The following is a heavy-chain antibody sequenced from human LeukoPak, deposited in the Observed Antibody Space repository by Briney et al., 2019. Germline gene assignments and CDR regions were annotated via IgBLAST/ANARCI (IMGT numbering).Heavy chain of an antibody. CDR1: GDSVSSNSAA. D-gene: IGHD3-10*01. V-gene: IGHV6-1*01. Sequence: SQTLSLTCAISGDSVSSNSAAWNWIRQSPSRGLEWLGRTYYRSKWYNDYAVSVKSRITINPDTSKNQFSLQLNSLTPEDTAVYYCARATMVRGVTYYYYYGMDVWGQGTTVTVSS. CDR3: ARATMVRGVTYYYYYGMDV. CDR2: TYYRSKWYN. J-gene: IGHJ6*02.